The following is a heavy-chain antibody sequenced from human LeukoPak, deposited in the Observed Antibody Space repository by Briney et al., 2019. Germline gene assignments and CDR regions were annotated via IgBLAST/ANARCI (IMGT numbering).Heavy chain of an antibody. CDR1: GYTFISYY. CDR3: ATVTYSSGWPT. D-gene: IGHD6-19*01. CDR2: INPSGGST. V-gene: IGHV1-46*01. Sequence: ASVKVSCKASGYTFISYYMHWVRQAPGQGLEWMGIINPSGGSTSYAQNFQGRVTMTRDTSTSTVYMELSSLRSEDTAVYYCATVTYSSGWPTWGQGTLVTVSS. J-gene: IGHJ5*02.